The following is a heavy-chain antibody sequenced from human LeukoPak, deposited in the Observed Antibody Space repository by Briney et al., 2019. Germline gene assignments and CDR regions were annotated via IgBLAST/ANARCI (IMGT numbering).Heavy chain of an antibody. CDR2: IYHSGST. Sequence: PSETLSLTCAVSGGSISSSNWWSWVRQPPGKGLEWIGEIYHSGSTNYNPSLKSRVTISVDTSKNQFSLKLSSVTAADTAVYYCARDIVVVPAAMWGLDYYYYYMDVWGKGTTVTVSS. J-gene: IGHJ6*03. CDR1: GGSISSSNW. D-gene: IGHD2-2*01. V-gene: IGHV4-4*02. CDR3: ARDIVVVPAAMWGLDYYYYYMDV.